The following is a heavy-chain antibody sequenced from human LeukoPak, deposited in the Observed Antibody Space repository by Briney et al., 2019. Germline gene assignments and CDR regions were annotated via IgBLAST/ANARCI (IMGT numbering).Heavy chain of an antibody. J-gene: IGHJ5*02. CDR2: INPSGDST. CDR1: GYTFTGSY. D-gene: IGHD4-17*01. V-gene: IGHV1-46*01. Sequence: GASVKVSCKASGYTFTGSYIHWVRQAPGQGLEWMGIINPSGDSTTYAQKFQGRVTMTRDTSTRTVYMELSSLRSDDTAVYYCARENDYGNNWFDPWGQGTLVTVSS. CDR3: ARENDYGNNWFDP.